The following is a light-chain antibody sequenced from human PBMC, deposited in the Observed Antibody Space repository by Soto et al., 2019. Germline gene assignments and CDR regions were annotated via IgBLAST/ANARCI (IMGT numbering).Light chain of an antibody. V-gene: IGLV2-8*01. CDR1: SSDVGGYNY. CDR3: SSYAKRDNLVYV. J-gene: IGLJ1*01. CDR2: EVS. Sequence: QSALTQPPSASGSPGQSVTISCTGTSSDVGGYNYVSWYQQHPGKAPKLMIYEVSKRPSGVPDRFSGSKSGNTASLTVSGLQAEDEADYYCSSYAKRDNLVYVSGTGNMVTVL.